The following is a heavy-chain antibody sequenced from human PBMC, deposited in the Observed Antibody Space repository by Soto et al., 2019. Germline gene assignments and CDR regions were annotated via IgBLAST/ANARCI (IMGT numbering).Heavy chain of an antibody. D-gene: IGHD3-10*01. J-gene: IGHJ6*03. Sequence: EVQLVESGGGLVQPGGSLRLSCTASGFDLNNYYINWVRQAPGKGLEWVSCIDYTGDSMYYADSVRGRFTVSRDNSKSWGYLEMNSLRVEDTAIYYCARDRAYYYMDVWGRGTTVTVSS. V-gene: IGHV3-48*01. CDR1: GFDLNNYY. CDR2: IDYTGDSM. CDR3: ARDRAYYYMDV.